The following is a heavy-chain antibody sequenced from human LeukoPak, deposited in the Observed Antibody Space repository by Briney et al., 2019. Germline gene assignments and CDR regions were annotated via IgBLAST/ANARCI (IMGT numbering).Heavy chain of an antibody. CDR1: GYTFTSYG. D-gene: IGHD3-3*01. CDR2: INPNSGGT. J-gene: IGHJ6*02. Sequence: ASVKVSCKASGYTFTSYGISWVRQAPGQGLEWMGWINPNSGGTNYAQKFQGRVTMTRDTSISTAYMELSRLRSDDTAVYYCAREVLTIFGDSPYYYYGMDVWGQGTTVTVSS. V-gene: IGHV1-2*02. CDR3: AREVLTIFGDSPYYYYGMDV.